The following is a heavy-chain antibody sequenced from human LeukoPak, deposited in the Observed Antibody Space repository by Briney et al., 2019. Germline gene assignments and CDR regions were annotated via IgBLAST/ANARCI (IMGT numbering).Heavy chain of an antibody. CDR1: GITVSSNY. Sequence: SGGSLRLSCAASGITVSSNYMSWVRQAPGKGLEWVSFLYSDGSTYYADSVKGRFTISRHNSKNTLYLQMNSLRAEDTAMYYCARANWYFDLWGRCTLFSVSS. V-gene: IGHV3-53*04. J-gene: IGHJ2*01. CDR2: LYSDGST. CDR3: ARANWYFDL.